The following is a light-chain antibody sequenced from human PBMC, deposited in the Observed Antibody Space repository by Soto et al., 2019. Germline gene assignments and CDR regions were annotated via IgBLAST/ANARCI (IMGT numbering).Light chain of an antibody. J-gene: IGKJ4*01. Sequence: EIVWTQSPGTLSLSPGGRATLSCRSSQSVSSSYLAWYQQKPGQAPRLLIYGASSRATGIPDRFSGSGSGTDFTLTISRLEPEDFAVYYCQQRSNWPPLTFGQGTKVDIK. V-gene: IGKV3D-20*02. CDR3: QQRSNWPPLT. CDR2: GAS. CDR1: QSVSSSY.